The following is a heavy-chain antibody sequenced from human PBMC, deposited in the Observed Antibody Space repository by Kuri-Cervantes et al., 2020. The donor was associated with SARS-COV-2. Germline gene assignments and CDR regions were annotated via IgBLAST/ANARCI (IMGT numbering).Heavy chain of an antibody. V-gene: IGHV3-23*01. Sequence: GESLKISCVASGFTFSSYAMSWDRPAPGKGLEWVSAISGRGGSTYYADSVKGGFTISRDNSKNTLYLQMNSLRAEDTAVYYCAKHPNTTVTTYLFDYWGQGTLVTVSS. CDR3: AKHPNTTVTTYLFDY. CDR2: ISGRGGST. CDR1: GFTFSSYA. J-gene: IGHJ4*02. D-gene: IGHD4-17*01.